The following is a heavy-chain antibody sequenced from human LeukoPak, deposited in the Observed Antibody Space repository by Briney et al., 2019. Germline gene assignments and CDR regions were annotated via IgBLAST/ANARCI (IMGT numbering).Heavy chain of an antibody. CDR1: GYTFTGYY. CDR2: INPNSGGT. V-gene: IGHV1-2*02. D-gene: IGHD3-22*01. Sequence: ASIKGSCKASGYTFTGYYMHWVRQATGQGLEWMGWINPNSGGTNYAQKFQGRVTMTGDTSISTAYMELSRLRCDDTAVYYCAREGYDSSTFDYWGQGTLVTVSS. J-gene: IGHJ4*02. CDR3: AREGYDSSTFDY.